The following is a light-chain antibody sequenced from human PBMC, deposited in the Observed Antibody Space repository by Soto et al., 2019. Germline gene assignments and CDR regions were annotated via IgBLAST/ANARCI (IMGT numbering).Light chain of an antibody. CDR1: SSDIGAYNF. V-gene: IGLV2-14*03. CDR3: SSYTRTGV. CDR2: AVS. Sequence: QSALTQPASVSGSPGQSITISCTGTSSDIGAYNFVSWYQQYPGKAPKLMIYAVSHRPSGVSNRFSGSKSGNTASLTISGLQAEDEADYYCSSYTRTGVFGGGTKLTVL. J-gene: IGLJ3*02.